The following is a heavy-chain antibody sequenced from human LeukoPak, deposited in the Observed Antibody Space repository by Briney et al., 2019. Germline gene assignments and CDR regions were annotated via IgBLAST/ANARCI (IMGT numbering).Heavy chain of an antibody. CDR2: ISAYNGNT. V-gene: IGHV1-18*01. J-gene: IGHJ4*02. D-gene: IGHD1-26*01. CDR1: GGTFSSYG. CDR3: AVARIVGATGELGY. Sequence: ASVKVSCKASGGTFSSYGISWVRQAPGQGLEWMGWISAYNGNTNYAQKLQGRVTMTTDTSTGTAYMELRSLRSDDTAVYYCAVARIVGATGELGYWGQGTLVTVSS.